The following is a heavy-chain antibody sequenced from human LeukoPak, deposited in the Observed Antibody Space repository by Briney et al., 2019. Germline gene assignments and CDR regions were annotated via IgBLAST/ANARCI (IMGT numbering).Heavy chain of an antibody. J-gene: IGHJ4*02. CDR1: GGSFSGYY. V-gene: IGHV4-34*01. D-gene: IGHD3-3*01. Sequence: SPSETLSLTCAVYGGSFSGYYWSWIRQPPGKGLEWIGEINRSGSTNYNPSLKSRVTISVDTSKNQFSLKLSSVTAADTAVYYCARVRRYYDFRSGYTYYFDYWGQGTLVTVSS. CDR2: INRSGST. CDR3: ARVRRYYDFRSGYTYYFDY.